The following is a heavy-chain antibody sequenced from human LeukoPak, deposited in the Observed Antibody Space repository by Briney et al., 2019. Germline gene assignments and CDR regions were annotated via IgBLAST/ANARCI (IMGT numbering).Heavy chain of an antibody. CDR3: ASSITMIVVVTPAPNFDY. CDR1: GYTFTVCY. CDR2: INPNSGGT. Sequence: ASVKVSCKASGYTFTVCYMHRVRQAPGQGFEWMGWINPNSGGTNYAQKFQGRVTMTRDTSISTAYMELSRLRSDDTAVYYCASSITMIVVVTPAPNFDYWGQGTLVTVSS. V-gene: IGHV1-2*02. D-gene: IGHD3-22*01. J-gene: IGHJ4*02.